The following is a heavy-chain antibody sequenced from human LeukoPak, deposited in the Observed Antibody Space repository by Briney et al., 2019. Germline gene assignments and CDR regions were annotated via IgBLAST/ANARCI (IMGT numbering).Heavy chain of an antibody. J-gene: IGHJ4*02. V-gene: IGHV4-4*07. Sequence: TSETLSLTCTVSGGSISSYYWSWIRQPAGKGLEWVGRIYTSGSTNYNPSLKSRVTMSVDTSKNQFSLKLSSVTAADTAVYYCARGLHPYSELDYWGQGTLVTVSS. CDR2: IYTSGST. D-gene: IGHD2-15*01. CDR1: GGSISSYY. CDR3: ARGLHPYSELDY.